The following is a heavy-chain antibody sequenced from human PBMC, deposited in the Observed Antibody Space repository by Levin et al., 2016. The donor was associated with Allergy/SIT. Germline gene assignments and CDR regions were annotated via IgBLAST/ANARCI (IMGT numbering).Heavy chain of an antibody. CDR3: ARDLDYGDPVNYFDP. CDR2: IYYSGST. J-gene: IGHJ5*02. V-gene: IGHV4-39*07. D-gene: IGHD4-17*01. Sequence: WIRQPPGKGLEWIGSIYYSGSTYYNPSLKSRVTMSLDTSKNQFSLRLTSVTAADTAVYYCARDLDYGDPVNYFDPWGQGTLVTVSS.